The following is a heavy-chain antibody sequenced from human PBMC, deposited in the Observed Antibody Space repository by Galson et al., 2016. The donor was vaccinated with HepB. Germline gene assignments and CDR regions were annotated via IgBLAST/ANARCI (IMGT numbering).Heavy chain of an antibody. D-gene: IGHD3-22*01. J-gene: IGHJ4*02. CDR1: GASVTSDDYY. CDR2: IHRNGNI. CDR3: ARGDYDTRGYTMTFDY. Sequence: SETLSLTCNVSGASVTSDDYYWSWFRQHPGKGLEWITYIHRNGNIYYNPSIRSRVSITLDTSKNTFSLKVASVTAADTAVYYCARGDYDTRGYTMTFDYWGQGTLVTFVS. V-gene: IGHV4-61*03.